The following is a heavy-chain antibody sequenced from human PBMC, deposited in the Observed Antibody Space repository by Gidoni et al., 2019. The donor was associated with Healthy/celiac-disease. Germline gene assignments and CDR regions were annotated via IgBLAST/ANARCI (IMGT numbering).Heavy chain of an antibody. CDR2: ISNSSSTI. Sequence: EVQLVESGGGLVQPGGSLRHSCAASGFTFSSYSMNWVRQAPGKGLGWVSYISNSSSTIYYADSVKGRFTISRDNAKNSLYLQMNSLRDEDTAVYYCARVAVAPNWFDPWGQGTLVTVSS. CDR3: ARVAVAPNWFDP. CDR1: GFTFSSYS. V-gene: IGHV3-48*02. D-gene: IGHD6-19*01. J-gene: IGHJ5*02.